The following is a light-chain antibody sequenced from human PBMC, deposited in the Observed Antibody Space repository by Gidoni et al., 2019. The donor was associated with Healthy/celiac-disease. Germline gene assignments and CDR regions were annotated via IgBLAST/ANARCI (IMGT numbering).Light chain of an antibody. Sequence: QSALTQPRSVSGSPGQSVTISCTGTSSDVGGYNYVSWYQQHPGKAPKLMIYDVSKRPPGVPDRFSDSKSGNTASLTISGLQAEDEADYYCCSYAGSLVVFGGGTKLTVL. V-gene: IGLV2-11*01. J-gene: IGLJ2*01. CDR3: CSYAGSLVV. CDR2: DVS. CDR1: SSDVGGYNY.